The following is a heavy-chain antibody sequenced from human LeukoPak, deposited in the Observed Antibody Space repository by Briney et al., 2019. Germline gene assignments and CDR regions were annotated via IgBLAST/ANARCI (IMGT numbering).Heavy chain of an antibody. Sequence: GGSLRLSCAASGFTFSSYWMSWVRQAPGKGLEWVANIKQDGSEKYYVDSVKGRFTISRDNAKNSLYLQMNSLGAEDTAVYYRARETAVNWFDPWGQGTLVTVSS. CDR3: ARETAVNWFDP. J-gene: IGHJ5*02. V-gene: IGHV3-7*01. CDR2: IKQDGSEK. CDR1: GFTFSSYW.